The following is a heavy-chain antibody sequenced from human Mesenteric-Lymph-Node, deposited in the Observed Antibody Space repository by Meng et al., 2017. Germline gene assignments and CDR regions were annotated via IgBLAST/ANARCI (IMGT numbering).Heavy chain of an antibody. D-gene: IGHD4-17*01. J-gene: IGHJ4*02. CDR2: TSHSGIT. CDR3: ARGPTTYFDY. CDR1: GGSIIRSDW. Sequence: RLQACGPRLVKPSESLSLTCAVPGGSIIRSDWCSWVRQPPGKGLEWIGETSHSGITNYSPSLKSRVTISLDTSKNQFSLRLRSVTAADTAVYYCARGPTTYFDYWGQGTLVTVSS. V-gene: IGHV4-4*02.